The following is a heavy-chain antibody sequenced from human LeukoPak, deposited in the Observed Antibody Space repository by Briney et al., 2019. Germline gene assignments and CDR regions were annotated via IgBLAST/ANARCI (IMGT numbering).Heavy chain of an antibody. V-gene: IGHV4-61*05. CDR3: ARDFDSLDAFDI. J-gene: IGHJ3*02. D-gene: IGHD3-22*01. CDR1: GGSISSSSYY. Sequence: TSETLSLTCTVSGGSISSSSYYWGWIRQPPGKGLEWIGYIYYSGSTNYNPSLKSRVTISVDTSKNQFSLKLSSVTAADTAVYYCARDFDSLDAFDIWGQGTMVTVSS. CDR2: IYYSGST.